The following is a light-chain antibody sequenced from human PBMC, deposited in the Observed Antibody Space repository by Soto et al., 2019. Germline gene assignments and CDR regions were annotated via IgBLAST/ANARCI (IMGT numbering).Light chain of an antibody. CDR1: SSDVGGYNY. CDR3: SSYAGSSNV. V-gene: IGLV2-8*01. J-gene: IGLJ1*01. Sequence: QSLLAQPPSASGSPGQSVAISCTGTSSDVGGYNYVSWYQQHPGKAPKLMIYEVNKRPSGVPDRFSGSKSGNTASLTVSGLPAEDEADYYCSSYAGSSNVFGTGTKVTVL. CDR2: EVN.